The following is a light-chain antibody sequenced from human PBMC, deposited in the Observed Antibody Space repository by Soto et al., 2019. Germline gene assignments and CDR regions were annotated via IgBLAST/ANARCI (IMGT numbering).Light chain of an antibody. V-gene: IGKV3-20*01. J-gene: IGKJ1*01. CDR2: GAS. CDR3: HPYGSSPRT. Sequence: EIVLTQSPGTLSLSPGDRATLSCRASQSVSSNFLAWYQQKPGQAPRLLIYGASIRATGIPDRFSGGGSGTDFTLTIRRLEPEDSAMYFCHPYGSSPRTFGQGTKVEIK. CDR1: QSVSSNF.